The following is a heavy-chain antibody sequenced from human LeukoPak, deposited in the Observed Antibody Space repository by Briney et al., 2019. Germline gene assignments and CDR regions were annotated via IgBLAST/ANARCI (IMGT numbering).Heavy chain of an antibody. V-gene: IGHV4-30-4*08. CDR1: GGSISSGDYY. CDR3: ATSGYFNWFDP. Sequence: SETLSLTCTVSGGSISSGDYYWSWIRQPPGTGLEWIGYICYSGSTYYNPSLKSRVTISVDTSKNQFSLKLSSVTAADTAVYYCATSGYFNWFDPWGQGTLVTVSS. D-gene: IGHD3-22*01. J-gene: IGHJ5*02. CDR2: ICYSGST.